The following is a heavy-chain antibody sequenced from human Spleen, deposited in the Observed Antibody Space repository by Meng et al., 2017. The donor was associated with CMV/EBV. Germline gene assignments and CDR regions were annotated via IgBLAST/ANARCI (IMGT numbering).Heavy chain of an antibody. Sequence: ASVKVSCKASGYTFTGYYIHWVRQAPGQGLEWMGWVNPNSGGTNYAQKFQGRVTMTRDTSISTAYMELSRLRSDDTAVYYCARDSASKLGYCITTSCLGAFDIWGQGTMVTVSS. CDR3: ARDSASKLGYCITTSCLGAFDI. D-gene: IGHD2-2*01. CDR1: GYTFTGYY. J-gene: IGHJ3*02. CDR2: VNPNSGGT. V-gene: IGHV1-2*02.